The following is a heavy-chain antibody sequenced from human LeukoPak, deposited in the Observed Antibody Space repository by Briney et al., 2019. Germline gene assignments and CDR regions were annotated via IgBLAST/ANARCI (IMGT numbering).Heavy chain of an antibody. Sequence: PGGSLRLSCAASGFTFSSYAMSWVRQAPGKGLEWVSAISGSGGSTYYADSVKGRFTISRDNSKNTLYLQMNSLRAEDTAVYYCARGVFGYYNGMDVWGQGTTVTVSS. CDR3: ARGVFGYYNGMDV. CDR1: GFTFSSYA. V-gene: IGHV3-23*01. D-gene: IGHD3-3*01. J-gene: IGHJ6*02. CDR2: ISGSGGST.